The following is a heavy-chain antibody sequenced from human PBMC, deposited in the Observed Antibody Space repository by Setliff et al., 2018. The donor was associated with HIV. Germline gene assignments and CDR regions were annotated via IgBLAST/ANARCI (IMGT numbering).Heavy chain of an antibody. D-gene: IGHD5-12*01. CDR1: GDTFSNYV. J-gene: IGHJ3*02. CDR2: IHTEQGLP. Sequence: GASVKVSCKASGDTFSNYVLSWVRQAPGQGLEWMGGIHTEQGLPMYAQGFTGRFVFSLDPSVSTAYLQINSLNPDDGAVYYCAVDRHAFDIWGQGTVVTVSS. V-gene: IGHV7-4-1*02. CDR3: AVDRHAFDI.